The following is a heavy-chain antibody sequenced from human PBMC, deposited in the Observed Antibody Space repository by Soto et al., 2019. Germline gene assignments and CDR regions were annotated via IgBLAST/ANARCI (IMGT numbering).Heavy chain of an antibody. CDR2: IYSGGDT. Sequence: EAHLVGSGGGLVQPGGSLRLSCAASGFAVSANSLSWVRQAPGKGLEWVSLIYSGGDTDYSDSVRGRFTISRDNSKNTLYLQMNSLKADDTAVSSCATRMTTDPYWGQGALVNVSS. CDR1: GFAVSANS. D-gene: IGHD4-17*01. CDR3: ATRMTTDPY. J-gene: IGHJ4*02. V-gene: IGHV3-66*01.